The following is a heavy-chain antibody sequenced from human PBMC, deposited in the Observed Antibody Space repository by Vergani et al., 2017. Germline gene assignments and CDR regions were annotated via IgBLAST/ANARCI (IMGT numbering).Heavy chain of an antibody. CDR3: ARHLAYCGGDCYPYYYGMDV. J-gene: IGHJ6*02. CDR1: GGSIRRSSYY. Sequence: QLQLQQSGPGLVKPSETLSLTCTVSGGSIRRSSYYWGWIRQPPGKGLEWIGSVYNTGTPYYSPSLKSRVTMSVDTSKNQFSLKLSSVTAADTAVYYCARHLAYCGGDCYPYYYGMDVWGQGTTVTVSS. V-gene: IGHV4-39*01. CDR2: VYNTGTP. D-gene: IGHD2-21*02.